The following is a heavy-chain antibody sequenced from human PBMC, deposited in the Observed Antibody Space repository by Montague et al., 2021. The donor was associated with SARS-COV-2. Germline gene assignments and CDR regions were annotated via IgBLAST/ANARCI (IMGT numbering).Heavy chain of an antibody. CDR1: GGSFRGYC. D-gene: IGHD4-23*01. V-gene: IGHV4-34*01. Sequence: ETLSLPFSFSGGSFRGYCWTWIRQSPGKGLEWIVEINHSGTTNYNFNPSLRSRVTISVDTSKSQFSLKLSSVTAADTGVYYCARWDPQTLTLIGLRGKSASDYWGQGTLVTVSS. J-gene: IGHJ4*02. CDR3: ARWDPQTLTLIGLRGKSASDY. CDR2: INHSGTT.